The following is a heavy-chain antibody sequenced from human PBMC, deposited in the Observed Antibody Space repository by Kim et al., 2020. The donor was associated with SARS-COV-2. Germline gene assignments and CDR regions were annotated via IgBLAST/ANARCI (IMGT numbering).Heavy chain of an antibody. V-gene: IGHV3-74*01. CDR2: IHSDGNTT. J-gene: IGHJ4*02. CDR1: TFTFSNDW. Sequence: GGSLRLSCAASTFTFSNDWMHWVRQAPGTGLVWVSGIHSDGNTTRYAESVKGRFSISRDNPKKTVYLKMNSLRDEDTSLYYCVRGRGYYLDDGGQGALVT. CDR3: VRGRGYYLDD.